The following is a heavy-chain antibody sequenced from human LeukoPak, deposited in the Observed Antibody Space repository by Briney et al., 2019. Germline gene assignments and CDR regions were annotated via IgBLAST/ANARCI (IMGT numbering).Heavy chain of an antibody. V-gene: IGHV7-4-1*02. CDR2: ISTNTGNP. J-gene: IGHJ6*03. CDR3: AREMDSSSSAYYYMDV. CDR1: GYTFTSYA. D-gene: IGHD6-6*01. Sequence: ASVKVSCKASGYTFTSYAMNWVRQAPGQGLEWMGWISTNTGNPTYAQGFTGRFVFSLDTSVSTAYLQISSLKAEDTAVYYCAREMDSSSSAYYYMDVWGKGTTVTVSS.